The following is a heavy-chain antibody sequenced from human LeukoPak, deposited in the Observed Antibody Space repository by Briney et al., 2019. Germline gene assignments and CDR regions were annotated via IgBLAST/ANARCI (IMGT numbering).Heavy chain of an antibody. V-gene: IGHV5-51*01. CDR3: ARVAARSFDP. D-gene: IGHD6-6*01. CDR2: IYPGDSDT. J-gene: IGHJ5*02. CDR1: EYSFTSYW. Sequence: GESLKISCKGSEYSFTSYWIGWVRQMPGKGLEWMGIIYPGDSDTRYSPSFQGEVTISADKSISTAYLQWSSLKASDTAVYYCARVAARSFDPWGQGTLVTVSS.